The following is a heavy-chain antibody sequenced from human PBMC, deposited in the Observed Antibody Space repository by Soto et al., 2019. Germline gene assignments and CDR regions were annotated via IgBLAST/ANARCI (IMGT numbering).Heavy chain of an antibody. CDR2: IIPIFGTA. CDR1: GGTFSSYA. D-gene: IGHD1-1*01. Sequence: QVQLVQSGAEVKKPGSSVKVSCKASGGTFSSYAISWVRQAPGQGLEWMGGIIPIFGTANYAQKFQGRVTITADESRSIAYMELSSLRSEDTAVYYCARNGRTGTLYYSGMDVWGQGTTVTVSS. CDR3: ARNGRTGTLYYSGMDV. J-gene: IGHJ6*02. V-gene: IGHV1-69*12.